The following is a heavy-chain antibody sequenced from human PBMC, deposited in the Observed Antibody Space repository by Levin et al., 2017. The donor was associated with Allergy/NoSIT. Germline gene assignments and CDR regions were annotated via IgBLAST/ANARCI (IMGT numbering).Heavy chain of an antibody. CDR1: GFTFSSDV. D-gene: IGHD2-15*01. J-gene: IGHJ4*02. CDR2: ISGSGDTT. CDR3: AKGSYCSAGTCYSRLGY. V-gene: IGHV3-23*01. Sequence: GESLKISCAASGFTFSSDVMSWVRQAPGKGLEWVSGISGSGDTTYYADSVKGRFTISRDNSKDTLYLQLNSLRVEDTAVYYCAKGSYCSAGTCYSRLGYWGQGTLVTVSS.